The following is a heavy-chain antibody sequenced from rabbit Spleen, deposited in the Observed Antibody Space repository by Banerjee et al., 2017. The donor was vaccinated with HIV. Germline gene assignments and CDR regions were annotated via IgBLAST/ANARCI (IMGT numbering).Heavy chain of an antibody. CDR1: GVSFSDKDV. J-gene: IGHJ4*01. CDR3: GRGCNGDGYPTTYFHL. V-gene: IGHV1S43*01. CDR2: IDTGSGST. D-gene: IGHD6-1*01. Sequence: QEQLVESGGGLVQPEGSLTLTCKASGVSFSDKDVMCWVRQAPGKGLEWIACIDTGSGSTYYASWVIGRFTISRSTCLNTVDLSVTSLTDADTATYFCGRGCNGDGYPTTYFHLWGQGTLVTVS.